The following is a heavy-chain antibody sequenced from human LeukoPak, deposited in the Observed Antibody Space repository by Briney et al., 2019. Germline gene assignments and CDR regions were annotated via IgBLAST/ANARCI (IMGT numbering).Heavy chain of an antibody. J-gene: IGHJ6*03. Sequence: GGSLRLSCAASGFTFSSYSMNWVRQAPGKGLEWVSSISSSSSYIHYADSVRGRFTISRDNAKNSLFLQMNSLRTEDTAVYYCTSTDYYYMDVWGKGTTVTVSS. V-gene: IGHV3-21*04. CDR1: GFTFSSYS. CDR3: TSTDYYYMDV. CDR2: ISSSSSYI.